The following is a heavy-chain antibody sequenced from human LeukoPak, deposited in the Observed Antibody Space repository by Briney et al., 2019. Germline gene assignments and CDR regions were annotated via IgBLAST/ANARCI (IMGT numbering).Heavy chain of an antibody. Sequence: SETLSLTCAVYGGSFSGYYWSWIRQPPGKGLEWTGEINHSGSTNYNPSLKSRVTISVDTSKNQFSLKLSSVTAADTAVYYCARGRMLLWFGESYSQHLDYWGQGTLVTVSS. CDR1: GGSFSGYY. CDR2: INHSGST. D-gene: IGHD3-10*01. CDR3: ARGRMLLWFGESYSQHLDY. J-gene: IGHJ4*02. V-gene: IGHV4-34*01.